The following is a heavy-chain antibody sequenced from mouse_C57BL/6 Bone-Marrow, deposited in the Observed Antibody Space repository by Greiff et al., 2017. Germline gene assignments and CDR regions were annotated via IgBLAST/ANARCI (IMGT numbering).Heavy chain of an antibody. Sequence: EVKVEESGGGLVKPGGSLKLSCAASGFTFSSYAMSWVRQTPEKRLEWVATISDGGSYTYYPDNVKGRFTISRDNAKNNLYLQMSHLKSEDTAMYYCARDSGLLRAMDYWGQGTSVTVSS. V-gene: IGHV5-4*01. CDR2: ISDGGSYT. CDR1: GFTFSSYA. CDR3: ARDSGLLRAMDY. D-gene: IGHD2-3*01. J-gene: IGHJ4*01.